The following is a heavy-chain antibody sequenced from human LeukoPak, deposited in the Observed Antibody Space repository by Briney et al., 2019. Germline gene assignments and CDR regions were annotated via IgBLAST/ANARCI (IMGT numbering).Heavy chain of an antibody. CDR2: ISPSGGST. D-gene: IGHD5-18*01. CDR1: GYTFTSNY. Sequence: ASVKVSCKAFGYTFTSNYMHWVRQAPGQGPEWMGVISPSGGSTTYAQKFQGRVTITADESTSTAYMELSSLRSEDTAVYYCARAFIHTAMYYYYYMDVWGKGTTVTISS. J-gene: IGHJ6*03. V-gene: IGHV1-46*01. CDR3: ARAFIHTAMYYYYYMDV.